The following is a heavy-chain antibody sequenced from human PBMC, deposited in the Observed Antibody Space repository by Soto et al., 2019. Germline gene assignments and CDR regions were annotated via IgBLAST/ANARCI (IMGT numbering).Heavy chain of an antibody. CDR2: IVPILGVP. CDR3: ARDRYAYGSGSTIDD. CDR1: GGTFSSYT. Sequence: QVQLVQSGAEVKKPGSSVKVSCKASGGTFSSYTVSWVRQAPGQGLEWMGRIVPILGVPNYAQRFQGRVTITADKGTNTAYMELSSLRSGDTAVYYCARDRYAYGSGSTIDDWGQGTLVTVSS. J-gene: IGHJ4*02. D-gene: IGHD3-10*01. V-gene: IGHV1-69*08.